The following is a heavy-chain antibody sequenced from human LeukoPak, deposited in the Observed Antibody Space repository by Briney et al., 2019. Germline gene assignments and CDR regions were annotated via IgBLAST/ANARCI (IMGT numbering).Heavy chain of an antibody. CDR3: ARDSNIVVVPAALDP. D-gene: IGHD2-2*01. Sequence: PGGSLRLSCAASGFTFSDYYMSWIRQAPGKGLEWVSYISSSGSTIYYADSVKGRFTISRDNAKNSLYLQMNSLRAEDMAVYYCARDSNIVVVPAALDPWGQGTLVTVSS. J-gene: IGHJ5*02. CDR1: GFTFSDYY. V-gene: IGHV3-11*01. CDR2: ISSSGSTI.